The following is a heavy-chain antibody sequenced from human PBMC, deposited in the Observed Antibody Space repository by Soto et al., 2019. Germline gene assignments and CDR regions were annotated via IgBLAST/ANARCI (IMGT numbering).Heavy chain of an antibody. J-gene: IGHJ5*02. CDR3: GRGGVDATTSNWFDP. CDR1: GFTFSSNW. CDR2: IKQDGNEK. V-gene: IGHV3-7*04. D-gene: IGHD1-26*01. Sequence: EVQLVESGGGLVQPGGSLRLSCAASGFTFSSNWMTWVRQAPGKGPEWVANIKQDGNEKYYVDSVKGRFTISRDNAKNSLDLQMNSLRAEDTAVYYCGRGGVDATTSNWFDPWGQGTLVTVSS.